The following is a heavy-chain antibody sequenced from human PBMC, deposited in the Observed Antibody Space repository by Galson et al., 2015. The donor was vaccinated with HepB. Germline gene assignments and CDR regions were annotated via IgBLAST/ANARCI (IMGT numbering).Heavy chain of an antibody. Sequence: SLRLSCAASGFTFNNYWMSWIRQAPGKGLERVANINQDDSETYYVVSVKGRFTISRDNAKNSLYLQMNNLRAEDTAVYYCARDDSTGYYYFDYWGQGTLVTVSS. CDR3: ARDDSTGYYYFDY. CDR1: GFTFNNYW. D-gene: IGHD3-22*01. J-gene: IGHJ4*02. V-gene: IGHV3-7*01. CDR2: INQDDSET.